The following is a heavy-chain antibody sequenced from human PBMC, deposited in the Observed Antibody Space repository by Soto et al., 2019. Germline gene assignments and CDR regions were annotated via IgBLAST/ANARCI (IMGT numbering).Heavy chain of an antibody. V-gene: IGHV1-3*01. CDR1: GYTFTSYA. CDR2: INAGNGNT. J-gene: IGHJ3*02. CDR3: ARLGYCTNGVCLVRYAFDI. Sequence: QVQLVQSGAEVKKPGASVKVSCKASGYTFTSYAMHWVRQAPEQRLEWMGWINAGNGNTKYSQKFQGRVTITGDTSASTAYMELSSLRSEDTAVYYCARLGYCTNGVCLVRYAFDIWGQGTMVTVSS. D-gene: IGHD2-8*01.